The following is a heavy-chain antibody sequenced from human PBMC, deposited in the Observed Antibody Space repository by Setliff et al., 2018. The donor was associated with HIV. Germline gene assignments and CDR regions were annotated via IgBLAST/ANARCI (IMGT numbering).Heavy chain of an antibody. CDR3: AGDARWLQFPYFDY. J-gene: IGHJ4*01. D-gene: IGHD5-12*01. V-gene: IGHV4-61*09. Sequence: SSETLSLTCTVSGGSITSGNYFWTWIRQPAGKGLEWIGHIYTDGSTNYNPSFRSRVTISVDSSKNQFSLKLSSVTAADTAVYYCAGDARWLQFPYFDYWGQGTLVTVSS. CDR1: GGSITSGNYF. CDR2: IYTDGST.